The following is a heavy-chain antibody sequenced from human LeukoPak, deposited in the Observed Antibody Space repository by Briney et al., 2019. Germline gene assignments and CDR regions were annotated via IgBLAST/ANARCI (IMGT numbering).Heavy chain of an antibody. CDR2: ISYDRSNK. J-gene: IGHJ6*03. CDR1: GFTFSSYA. D-gene: IGHD1-1*01. V-gene: IGHV3-30-3*01. Sequence: GGSLRLSCAASGFTFSSYAMHWVRQAPGKGLEWVAVISYDRSNKYYADSVKGRFTISRDNSKNTLYLQMNSLRAEDTAVYYCARGGKLERRYYYYMDVWGKRTAVTVSS. CDR3: ARGGKLERRYYYYMDV.